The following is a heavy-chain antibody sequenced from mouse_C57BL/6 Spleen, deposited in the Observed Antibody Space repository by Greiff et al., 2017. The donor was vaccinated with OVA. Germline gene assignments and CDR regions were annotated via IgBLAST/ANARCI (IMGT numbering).Heavy chain of an antibody. V-gene: IGHV1-82*01. J-gene: IGHJ2*01. CDR3: ARAGTYYFDD. CDR2: IYPGDGDT. CDR1: GYAFSSSW. Sequence: VKLVESGPELVKPGASVKISCKASGYAFSSSWMNWVKQRPGQGLEWIGRIYPGDGDTNYNGKFKGKATLTADKSSSTAYMQLSSLTSEDSAVYFCARAGTYYFDDWGQGTTLTVSS. D-gene: IGHD4-1*01.